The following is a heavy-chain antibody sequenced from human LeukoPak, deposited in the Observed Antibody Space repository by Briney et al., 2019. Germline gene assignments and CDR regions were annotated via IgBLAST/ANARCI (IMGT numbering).Heavy chain of an antibody. CDR1: GGSISSGGYS. J-gene: IGHJ4*02. V-gene: IGHV4-30-2*01. CDR2: IYHSGST. Sequence: SETLSLTCAVSGGSISSGGYSWSWIRQPPGKGPEWIGYIYHSGSTYYNPSLKSRVTISVDRSKNQFSLKLSSVTAADTAVYYCASSYDFWSYDYWGQGTLVTVSS. CDR3: ASSYDFWSYDY. D-gene: IGHD3-3*01.